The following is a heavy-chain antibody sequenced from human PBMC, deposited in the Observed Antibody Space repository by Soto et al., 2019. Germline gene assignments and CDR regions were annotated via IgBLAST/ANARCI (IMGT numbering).Heavy chain of an antibody. J-gene: IGHJ6*02. CDR1: GYTFTSYG. Sequence: ASVKVSCKASGYTFTSYGISWVRQAPGQGLEWMGWISAYNGNTNYAQKLQGRVTMTTDTSTSTAYMELRSLRSDDTAVYYCAREVSSSSWYVPATYGMDVWGQGTTVTVS. CDR3: AREVSSSSWYVPATYGMDV. D-gene: IGHD6-13*01. CDR2: ISAYNGNT. V-gene: IGHV1-18*01.